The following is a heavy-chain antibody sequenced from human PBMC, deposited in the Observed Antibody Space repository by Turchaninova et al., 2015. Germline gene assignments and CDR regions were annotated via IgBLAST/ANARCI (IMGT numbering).Heavy chain of an antibody. V-gene: IGHV3-7*01. CDR1: GFTFSNYW. Sequence: GGGLVQPGGSLRLSCAASGFTFSNYWMSWVRQAPGKGLEWVANKKQDGSDKYYVDSVKGRFTISRDKAKNSLYLQMKSLRAEDTAVYYCARDTPDSLFDYWGQGSLVTVSS. CDR3: ARDTPDSLFDY. CDR2: KKQDGSDK. J-gene: IGHJ4*02. D-gene: IGHD3-22*01.